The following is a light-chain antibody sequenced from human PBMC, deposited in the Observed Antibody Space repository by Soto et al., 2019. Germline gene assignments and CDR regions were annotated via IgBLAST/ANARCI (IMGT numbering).Light chain of an antibody. Sequence: AIQLSQSPSSLSASVGDRVTITCRASRAISSDLAWYQQKPGKAPNLLIYDASSLQSGVPSRFSGSGSGTDFTLTISSLQPEDFATYYCQQFKNYPWTFGQGTRWIS. CDR2: DAS. CDR1: RAISSD. J-gene: IGKJ1*01. V-gene: IGKV1D-13*01. CDR3: QQFKNYPWT.